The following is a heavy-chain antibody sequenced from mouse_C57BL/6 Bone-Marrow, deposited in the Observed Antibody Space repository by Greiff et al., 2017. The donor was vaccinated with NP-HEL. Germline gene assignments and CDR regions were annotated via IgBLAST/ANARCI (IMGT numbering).Heavy chain of an antibody. CDR2: IYPGSGNT. Sequence: VMLVESGAELVRPGASVKLSCKASGYTFTDYYINWVKQRPGQGLEWIARIYPGSGNTYYNEKFKGKATLTAEKSSSTAYMQLSSLTSEDSAVYFCARPIYYDYDVWGTGTTVTVSS. D-gene: IGHD2-4*01. V-gene: IGHV1-76*01. CDR1: GYTFTDYY. J-gene: IGHJ1*03. CDR3: ARPIYYDYDV.